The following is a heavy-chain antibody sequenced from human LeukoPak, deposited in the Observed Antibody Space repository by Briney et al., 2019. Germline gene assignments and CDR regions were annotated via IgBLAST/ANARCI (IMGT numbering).Heavy chain of an antibody. V-gene: IGHV3-21*01. CDR2: ISSSSSYI. Sequence: PGGSLRLSCAASGFTFSSYAMSWVRQAPGKGLEWVSSISSSSSYIYYADSVKGRFTISRDNAKNSLYLQMNSLRAEDTAVYYCARDGRYYDILTGYPAAGYFDYWGQGTLVTVSS. J-gene: IGHJ4*02. CDR1: GFTFSSYA. CDR3: ARDGRYYDILTGYPAAGYFDY. D-gene: IGHD3-9*01.